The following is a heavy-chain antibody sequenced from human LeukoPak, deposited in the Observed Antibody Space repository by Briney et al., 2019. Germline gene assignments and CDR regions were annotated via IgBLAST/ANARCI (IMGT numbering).Heavy chain of an antibody. Sequence: ASVKVSCEASGYTFTGYYMHWVRQAPGQGLEWMGWINPNSGRTNYAQKFQGRVTMTGVTSISTAYMELTRLTSDDTAVYYCARGTYYDSSAYSGVRLFDYWGQGTLVTVSS. V-gene: IGHV1-2*02. CDR2: INPNSGRT. CDR1: GYTFTGYY. D-gene: IGHD3-22*01. CDR3: ARGTYYDSSAYSGVRLFDY. J-gene: IGHJ4*02.